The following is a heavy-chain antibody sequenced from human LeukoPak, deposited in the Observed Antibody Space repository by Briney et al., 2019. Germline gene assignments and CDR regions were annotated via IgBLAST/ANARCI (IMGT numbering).Heavy chain of an antibody. Sequence: GGSLRLSCAASGFTFSSYAMSWVRQAPGKGLEWVSAISGSGGSTYFADSVKGRSTISRDNSNNALYLQMNSLRAEDTAVYYCAKGGLGSDILTTCDPWGQGTLVTVSS. D-gene: IGHD3-9*01. V-gene: IGHV3-23*01. CDR1: GFTFSSYA. J-gene: IGHJ5*02. CDR3: AKGGLGSDILTTCDP. CDR2: ISGSGGST.